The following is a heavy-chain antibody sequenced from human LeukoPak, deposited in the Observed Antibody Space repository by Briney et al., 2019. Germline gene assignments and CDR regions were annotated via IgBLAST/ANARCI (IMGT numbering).Heavy chain of an antibody. CDR1: GFTFDDYG. D-gene: IGHD3-10*01. Sequence: PGGSLRLSCAASGFTFDDYGMSWVRQAPGKGLEWVSGINWNGGSTVYADSVKGRFTISRDNAKNSLYLQMNSLRAEDTAVYYCAKETYYYGSGSYYNPNLPPDYMDVWGKGTTVTVSS. CDR2: INWNGGST. V-gene: IGHV3-20*04. J-gene: IGHJ6*03. CDR3: AKETYYYGSGSYYNPNLPPDYMDV.